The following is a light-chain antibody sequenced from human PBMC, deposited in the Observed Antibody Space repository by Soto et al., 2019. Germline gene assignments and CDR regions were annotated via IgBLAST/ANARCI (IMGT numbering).Light chain of an antibody. CDR2: DAS. CDR1: QNIFTS. Sequence: DIHMTQSPSTLSASVGDRVTISCRASQNIFTSLAWYQQKPGKAPKLLIFDASTLQSGVPPRFSGSGSGTEFTLTISSLQPDDFATYYCQHYTLYSASFGPGTKVDIK. V-gene: IGKV1-5*01. J-gene: IGKJ3*01. CDR3: QHYTLYSAS.